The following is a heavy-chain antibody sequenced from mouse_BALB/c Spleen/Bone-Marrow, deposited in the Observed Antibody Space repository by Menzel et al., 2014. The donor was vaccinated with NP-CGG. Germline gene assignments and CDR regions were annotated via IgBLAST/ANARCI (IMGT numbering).Heavy chain of an antibody. CDR3: ARGSPY. V-gene: IGHV1S81*02. Sequence: VQLQQSGAELVKPRASVKLSCKTSGYTFTNYYIYWVKQRPGQGLEWIGEINPGNGGTNFNERFKSKATLTVDKSSTTAYILLTSLTSEDSAVYYCARGSPYWGQGTLVTVSA. CDR1: GYTFTNYY. D-gene: IGHD6-2*01. J-gene: IGHJ3*01. CDR2: INPGNGGT.